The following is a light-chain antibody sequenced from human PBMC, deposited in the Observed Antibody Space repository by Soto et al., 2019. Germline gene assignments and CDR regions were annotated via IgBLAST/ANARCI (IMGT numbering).Light chain of an antibody. J-gene: IGLJ1*01. Sequence: SALTQLPSASGTLGPTVTVTCSGSTSNIGGNTLDWYEQLPATAPKLLFYSNNRRPSGVHDRFSGSTCVPRASLGISGLQSEDEADYYCAAWDASLNGRYGVGTGTNATVL. CDR3: AAWDASLNGRYG. CDR2: SNN. CDR1: TSNIGGNT. V-gene: IGLV1-44*01.